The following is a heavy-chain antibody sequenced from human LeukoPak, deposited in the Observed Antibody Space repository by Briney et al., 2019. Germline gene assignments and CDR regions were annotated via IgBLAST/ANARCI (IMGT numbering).Heavy chain of an antibody. CDR1: GFTFTSYS. J-gene: IGHJ4*02. CDR3: AKDEFFDSTGYTGY. V-gene: IGHV3-48*01. D-gene: IGHD3-22*01. CDR2: ISSSSSNI. Sequence: PGGSLRLSCAASGFTFTSYSMNWVRQAPGKGLEWVSYISSSSSNIYYADSVKGRFTISRDNAKNSLYLQMNSLRAEDTAVYYCAKDEFFDSTGYTGYWGQGTLVTVSS.